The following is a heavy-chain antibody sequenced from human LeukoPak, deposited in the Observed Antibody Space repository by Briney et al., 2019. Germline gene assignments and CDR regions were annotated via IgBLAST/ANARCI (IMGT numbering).Heavy chain of an antibody. CDR1: GGSISDYY. D-gene: IGHD3-3*01. Sequence: SSETLSLTCTVSGGSISDYYWNWIRQPPGKGLEWIGYIYYSGSTTYNPSLKSRVTTSVDTAKNQFSPTLRSVTAADTAVYYCARGDFCSKSNCYLRPMDVWGKGTTVTVSS. CDR2: IYYSGST. V-gene: IGHV4-59*01. J-gene: IGHJ6*03. CDR3: ARGDFCSKSNCYLRPMDV.